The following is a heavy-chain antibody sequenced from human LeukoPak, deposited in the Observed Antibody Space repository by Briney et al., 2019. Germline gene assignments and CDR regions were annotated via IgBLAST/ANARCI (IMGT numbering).Heavy chain of an antibody. J-gene: IGHJ4*02. V-gene: IGHV3-23*01. CDR1: GFAFSNYA. CDR3: AKCEAYTGYVPHY. D-gene: IGHD5-12*01. CDR2: ISGSGGST. Sequence: GGSLRLSCAASGFAFSNYAMSWVRQAPEKGLEWVSTISGSGGSTFYADSVKGRFALSRDNSGSTLYLQMNSLRAEDTAIYYCAKCEAYTGYVPHYWGQGTQVIVSS.